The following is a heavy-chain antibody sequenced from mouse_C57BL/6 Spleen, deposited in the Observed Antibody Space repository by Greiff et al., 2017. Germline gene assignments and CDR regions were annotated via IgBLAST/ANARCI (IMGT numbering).Heavy chain of an antibody. D-gene: IGHD2-1*01. J-gene: IGHJ4*01. CDR3: ARSGNGAMDY. V-gene: IGHV1-42*01. CDR1: GYSFTGYY. Sequence: EVKLQESGPELVKPGASVKISCKASGYSFTGYYMNWVKQSPEKSLEWIGEINPSTGGTTYNQKFKAKATLTVDKSSSTAYMQLKSLTSEDSAVYYCARSGNGAMDYWGQGTSVTVSS. CDR2: INPSTGGT.